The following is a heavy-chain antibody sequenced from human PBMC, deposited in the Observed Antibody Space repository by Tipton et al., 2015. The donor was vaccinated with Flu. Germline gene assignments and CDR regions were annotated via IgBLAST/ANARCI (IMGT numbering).Heavy chain of an antibody. Sequence: QLVQSGAEVKKPGAAVKVSCKASGYTFMSYDINWVRQAPGQGLEWMGWMNPYSGNTGYAQKFQGRVTMTRDTSITTAYMELSSLRSGGTAVYYCAVVGATFHSIRRPHYWGRGTLVTVSS. V-gene: IGHV1-8*01. CDR1: GYTFMSYD. J-gene: IGHJ4*02. D-gene: IGHD1-26*01. CDR3: AVVGATFHSIRRPHY. CDR2: MNPYSGNT.